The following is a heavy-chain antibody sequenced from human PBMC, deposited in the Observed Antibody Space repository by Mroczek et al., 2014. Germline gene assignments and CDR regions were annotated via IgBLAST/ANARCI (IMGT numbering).Heavy chain of an antibody. V-gene: IGHV4-34*01. CDR3: ARAGNYGAFDGFDI. CDR2: IHHDGST. D-gene: IGHD4-17*01. CDR1: GGSLNSYY. J-gene: IGHJ3*02. Sequence: ESGAGLLKSSETLSLTCAVYGGSLNSYYWSWIRQPPGKGLEWIGEIHHDGSTNYNPSLKSRVTISADMSKNQFSLRLTSMTAADTAVYYCARAGNYGAFDGFDIWGQGTMVTVSS.